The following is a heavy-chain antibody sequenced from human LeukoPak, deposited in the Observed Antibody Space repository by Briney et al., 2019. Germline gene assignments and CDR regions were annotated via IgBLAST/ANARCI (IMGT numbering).Heavy chain of an antibody. CDR2: TRYDGSNE. Sequence: GGSLRLSCAASGFSLSSYGMHWVRQAPGKGLEWVAFTRYDGSNEYYVDSVKGRFTISRDNSKNTLYLQMNSLRAEETAVYYCAKLVGTTKFDYWGQGTLVTVSS. D-gene: IGHD1-26*01. J-gene: IGHJ4*02. CDR1: GFSLSSYG. V-gene: IGHV3-30*02. CDR3: AKLVGTTKFDY.